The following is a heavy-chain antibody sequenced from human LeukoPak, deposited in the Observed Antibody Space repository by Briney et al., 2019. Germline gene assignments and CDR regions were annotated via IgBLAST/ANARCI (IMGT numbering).Heavy chain of an antibody. CDR3: ARKFSASSSRHFYS. J-gene: IGHJ4*02. CDR1: GFTFSSYW. CDR2: INTDGNIT. D-gene: IGHD6-13*01. Sequence: GGSLRLSCAASGFTFSSYWMNWVRQAPGKGLVWVSRINTDGNITTYADSVKGRFTISRDNAKNALYLQINSLRADDTAVYYSARKFSASSSRHFYSWGQGTL. V-gene: IGHV3-74*01.